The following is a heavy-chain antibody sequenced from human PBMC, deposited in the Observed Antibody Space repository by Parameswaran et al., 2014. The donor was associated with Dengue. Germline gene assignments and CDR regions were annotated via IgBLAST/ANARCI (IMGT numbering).Heavy chain of an antibody. V-gene: IGHV4-34*01. CDR2: INHSGST. Sequence: WIRQPPGKGLEWIGEINHSGSTNYNPSLKSRVTISVDTSKNQFSLKLSSVAAADTAVYYCARATYYDFWSGWYTSTFDYWGQGTLVTVSS. CDR3: ARATYYDFWSGWYTSTFDY. J-gene: IGHJ4*02. D-gene: IGHD3-3*01.